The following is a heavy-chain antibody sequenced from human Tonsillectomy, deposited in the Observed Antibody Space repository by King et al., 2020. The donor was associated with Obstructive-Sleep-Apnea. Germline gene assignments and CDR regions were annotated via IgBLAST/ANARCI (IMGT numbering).Heavy chain of an antibody. J-gene: IGHJ4*02. CDR2: IYPGDSDT. CDR1: GYSFTSFW. V-gene: IGHV5-51*01. D-gene: IGHD2-15*01. CDR3: ARLAPGWSNGFDF. Sequence: VQLVESGAEVKKPGESLKISCKGSGYSFTSFWIAWVRQMPGKGLEWMGIIYPGDSDTRYSPSFQGQVTISADKSINPAYLQGSSLKAPDTAMYYCARLAPGWSNGFDFWGQGTLVTVSS.